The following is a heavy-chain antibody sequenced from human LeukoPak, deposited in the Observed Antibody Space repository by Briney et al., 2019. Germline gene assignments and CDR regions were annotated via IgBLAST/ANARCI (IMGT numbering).Heavy chain of an antibody. CDR2: TYYRSKWYN. CDR1: GDSVSTNSAA. V-gene: IGHV6-1*01. CDR3: ASSADGSGSYDWFDP. J-gene: IGHJ5*02. Sequence: SQTLSLTCVISGDSVSTNSAAWHWLRQSPSRGLEWLGRTYYRSKWYNDYAVSVKSRITINPDTSKNQFSLQLNSVTPEDTAVYYCASSADGSGSYDWFDPWGQGTLVTVSS. D-gene: IGHD3-10*01.